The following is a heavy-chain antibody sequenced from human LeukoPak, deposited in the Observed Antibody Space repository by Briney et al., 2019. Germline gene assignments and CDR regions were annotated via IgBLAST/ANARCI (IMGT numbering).Heavy chain of an antibody. CDR3: AKDDDYVWGNYRYVS. V-gene: IGHV3-23*01. CDR2: ISGSGGST. CDR1: GFTFTNYA. J-gene: IGHJ5*02. Sequence: GGSLRLFCAASGFTFTNYAMSWVRQAPGKGLEWVSVISGSGGSTYYADSVKGRFTISRDNSRNTLFLQMNSLRGEDTAVYYCAKDDDYVWGNYRYVSWGQGTLVTVSS. D-gene: IGHD3-16*02.